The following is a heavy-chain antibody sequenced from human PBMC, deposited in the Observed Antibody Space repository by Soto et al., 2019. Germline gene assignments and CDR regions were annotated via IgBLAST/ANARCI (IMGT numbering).Heavy chain of an antibody. CDR2: IKQDGSEK. Sequence: QPGGSLRLSCAASGFTFNNYWMSWVRQAPGKGLEWVANIKQDGSEKYYVDSLRGRFTISRDNTKNSLYLQMNSLRAEDTAIFYCARYYFDGSGSRFDYWGQGTLVTVSS. CDR1: GFTFNNYW. D-gene: IGHD3-22*01. J-gene: IGHJ4*01. V-gene: IGHV3-7*02. CDR3: ARYYFDGSGSRFDY.